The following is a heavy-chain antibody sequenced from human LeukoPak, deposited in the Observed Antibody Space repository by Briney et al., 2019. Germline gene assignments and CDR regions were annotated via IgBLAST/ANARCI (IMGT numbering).Heavy chain of an antibody. J-gene: IGHJ4*02. Sequence: GGSLRLSCAASGFTFSGYYMSWIRQAPGKGLEWASHISESGTIIYNADSVKGRFIISRDNAKSSLYLQMNSLRTEDTAVYYCARDVPASGWSLGYWGQGTLVTVSS. D-gene: IGHD6-19*01. CDR1: GFTFSGYY. V-gene: IGHV3-11*04. CDR2: ISESGTII. CDR3: ARDVPASGWSLGY.